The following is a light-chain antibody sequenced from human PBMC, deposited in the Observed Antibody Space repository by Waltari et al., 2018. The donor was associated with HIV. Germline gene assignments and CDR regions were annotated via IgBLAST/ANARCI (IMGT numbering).Light chain of an antibody. CDR3: QQYYSTPYT. V-gene: IGKV1-NL1*01. Sequence: DIQMTQSPSSLSESVGDRVTITCRASQAISNSLAWYQQKPGKAPKLLLSAASRLESGVPSRFSGSGSGTDYTLTISSLQPEDFATYYCQQYYSTPYTFGQGTKLEIK. CDR1: QAISNS. CDR2: AAS. J-gene: IGKJ2*01.